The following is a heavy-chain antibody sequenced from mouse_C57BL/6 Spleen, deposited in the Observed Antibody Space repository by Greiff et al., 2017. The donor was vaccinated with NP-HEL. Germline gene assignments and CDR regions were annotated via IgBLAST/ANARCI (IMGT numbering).Heavy chain of an antibody. J-gene: IGHJ2*01. D-gene: IGHD2-4*01. CDR1: GYTFTSYG. CDR3: ARSGYDYDAGY. V-gene: IGHV1-81*01. Sequence: VQLQQSGAELARPGASVKLSCKASGYTFTSYGISWVKQRTGQGLEWIGEINPRSGNTYYNEKFKGKATLTADKSSSTAYMELRSLTSEDSAVYFCARSGYDYDAGYWGQGTTLTVSS. CDR2: INPRSGNT.